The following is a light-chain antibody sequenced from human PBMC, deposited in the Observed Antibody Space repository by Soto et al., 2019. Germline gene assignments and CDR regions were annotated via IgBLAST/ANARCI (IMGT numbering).Light chain of an antibody. Sequence: DIQMTQSPSTLSASVGDRVTITCRASQSISSWLAWYQQKPGKAPKLLIYKASSLESGVPSRFSGSGSGTEFTLTISSLQPDDFATYYCQQYIWELTFGGGTKVEIK. CDR1: QSISSW. CDR3: QQYIWELT. CDR2: KAS. J-gene: IGKJ4*01. V-gene: IGKV1-5*03.